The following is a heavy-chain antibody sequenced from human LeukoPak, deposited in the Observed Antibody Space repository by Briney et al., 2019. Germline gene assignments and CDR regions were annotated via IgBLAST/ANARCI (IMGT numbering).Heavy chain of an antibody. CDR1: GGSVSSGSYY. J-gene: IGHJ6*02. CDR3: ARGHVDFWSGYPHYYYYYGMNV. D-gene: IGHD3-3*01. V-gene: IGHV4-61*01. CDR2: IYYSGST. Sequence: SETLSLTCTVSGGSVSSGSYYWSWIRQPPGKGLEWIGYIYYSGSTNYNPSLKSRVTISVDTSKNQFSLKLSSVTAADTAVYYCARGHVDFWSGYPHYYYYYGMNVWGQGTTVTVSS.